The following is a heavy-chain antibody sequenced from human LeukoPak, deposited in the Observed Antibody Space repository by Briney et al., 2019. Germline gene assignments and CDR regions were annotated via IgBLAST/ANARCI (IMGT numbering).Heavy chain of an antibody. V-gene: IGHV3-9*01. CDR2: ISWNSGSI. D-gene: IGHD3-10*01. Sequence: GRSLRLSCAASGFTFDDYAMHWVRQAPGKGLEWVSGISWNSGSIGYADSVKGRFTISRDNAKNPLYLQMNSLRAEDTALYYCAKDLGGSGSWYYFDYWGQGTLVTVSS. CDR1: GFTFDDYA. J-gene: IGHJ4*02. CDR3: AKDLGGSGSWYYFDY.